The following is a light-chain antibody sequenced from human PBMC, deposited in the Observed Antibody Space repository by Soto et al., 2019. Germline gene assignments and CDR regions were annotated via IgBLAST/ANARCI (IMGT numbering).Light chain of an antibody. CDR1: SSNIGSNT. CDR3: AAWDDSLNGYV. V-gene: IGLV1-44*01. Sequence: QSVLTQPPSASGTPGQRVTISCSGSSSNIGSNTVNWYQQLPGTAPKLLIYSNNQRPSGVPDRFSGSKSGTSASRAIIGLQSEDEADYYCAAWDDSLNGYVFGTGTKSPS. J-gene: IGLJ1*01. CDR2: SNN.